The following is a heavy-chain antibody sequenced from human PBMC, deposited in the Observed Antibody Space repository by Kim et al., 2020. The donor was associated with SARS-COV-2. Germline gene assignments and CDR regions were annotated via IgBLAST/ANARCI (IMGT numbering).Heavy chain of an antibody. V-gene: IGHV4-39*07. D-gene: IGHD3-10*01. Sequence: NPSLKSRVTISVDTSKNQFSLKLSSVTAADTAVYYCASYGSGSYYSWFDPWGQGTLVTVSS. CDR3: ASYGSGSYYSWFDP. J-gene: IGHJ5*02.